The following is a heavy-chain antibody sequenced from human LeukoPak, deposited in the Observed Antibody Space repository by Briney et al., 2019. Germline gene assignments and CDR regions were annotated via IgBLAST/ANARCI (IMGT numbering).Heavy chain of an antibody. CDR1: GFTFARFG. D-gene: IGHD3-22*01. Sequence: GGSLRLSCVVSGFTFARFGLSWVRQAPGKGLEWVANIKQDGSEKYYVDSVKGRFTISRDNAKNSLYLQMNSLRAEDTAVYYCAREAPETYYYDSSGYYLENYYYYYYMDVWGKGPTVTVS. J-gene: IGHJ6*03. V-gene: IGHV3-7*01. CDR2: IKQDGSEK. CDR3: AREAPETYYYDSSGYYLENYYYYYYMDV.